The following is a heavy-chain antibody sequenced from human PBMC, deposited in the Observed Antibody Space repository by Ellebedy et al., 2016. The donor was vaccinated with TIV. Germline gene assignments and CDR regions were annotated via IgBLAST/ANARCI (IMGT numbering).Heavy chain of an antibody. V-gene: IGHV1-46*01. CDR1: GYGFTRYQ. Sequence: ASVKVSCKASGYGFTRYQMHWVRRAPGQGLEWMGILNPSGGSTNLAQKFEGRVTMTRDRSTSTVYMELSSLRYEDTAVYYCARDGTYGMDVWGQGTTVTVSS. CDR3: ARDGTYGMDV. CDR2: LNPSGGST. J-gene: IGHJ6*02.